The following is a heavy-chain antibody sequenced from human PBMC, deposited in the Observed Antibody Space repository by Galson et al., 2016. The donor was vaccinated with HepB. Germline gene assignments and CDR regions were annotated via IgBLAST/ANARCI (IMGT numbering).Heavy chain of an antibody. CDR1: GFTFSYYG. CDR2: IWYDGSKK. D-gene: IGHD5-24*01. V-gene: IGHV3-33*01. CDR3: ARTSGYNYTGMDV. Sequence: SLRLSCAASGFTFSYYGMHWVRQAPGKGLQWVAVIWYDGSKKHFADSVKGPFTISRDNSENTLYLQMNSLSAEDTAVYYCARTSGYNYTGMDVWGQGTTVTVSS. J-gene: IGHJ6*02.